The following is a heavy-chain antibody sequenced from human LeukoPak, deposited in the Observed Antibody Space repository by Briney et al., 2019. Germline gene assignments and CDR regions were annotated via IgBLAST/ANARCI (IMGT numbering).Heavy chain of an antibody. J-gene: IGHJ4*02. Sequence: GGSLRLSCAASGFTFSSHGMSWVRQAPGKGLEWVSTISGSGDNTYYADSVKGRFTISRDNYKNTLYLQMNSLRAEDRAVYYCARVTYGSGTYGAFDYWGQGTLVTVSS. CDR1: GFTFSSHG. D-gene: IGHD3-10*01. V-gene: IGHV3-23*01. CDR3: ARVTYGSGTYGAFDY. CDR2: ISGSGDNT.